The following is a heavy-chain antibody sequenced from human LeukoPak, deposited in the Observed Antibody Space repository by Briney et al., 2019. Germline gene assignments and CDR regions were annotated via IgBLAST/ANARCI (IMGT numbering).Heavy chain of an antibody. J-gene: IGHJ4*02. CDR2: ITAYNDNT. Sequence: GASVKVSCKASGYTFTSYGISWVRQAPGQGLEWMGWITAYNDNTYYAQKLQGRVTMTTDTSTSTAYMELRSLRSDDTAVYYCASQVHDYGDPGGFDYWGQGTLVTVSS. CDR3: ASQVHDYGDPGGFDY. D-gene: IGHD4-17*01. V-gene: IGHV1-18*01. CDR1: GYTFTSYG.